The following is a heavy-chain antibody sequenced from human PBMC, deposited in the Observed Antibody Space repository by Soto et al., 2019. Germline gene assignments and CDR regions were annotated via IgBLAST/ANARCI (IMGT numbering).Heavy chain of an antibody. V-gene: IGHV3-23*01. Sequence: EVQLLESGGGLVQPGGSLRLSCAASGFTISSCSMTWVRQAPGKGLEWVSAISGGDVTTFYADSVKGRFTISRDNSKNTLYLGMDSLRAEDTAVYYCTKDLIGGGGTPVWGQGTLVTVSS. CDR1: GFTISSCS. CDR3: TKDLIGGGGTPV. J-gene: IGHJ4*02. D-gene: IGHD1-26*01. CDR2: ISGGDVTT.